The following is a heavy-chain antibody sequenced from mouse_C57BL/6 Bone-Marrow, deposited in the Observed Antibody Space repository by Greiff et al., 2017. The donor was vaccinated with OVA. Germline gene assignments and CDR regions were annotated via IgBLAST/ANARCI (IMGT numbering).Heavy chain of an antibody. J-gene: IGHJ4*01. CDR3: ARGGQLRPLYAMDY. Sequence: VQLKESGPELVKPGASVKIPCKASGYTFTDYNMDWVKQSHGKSLEWIGDINPNNGGTIYNQKFKGKATLTVDKSSSTAYMELRSLTSEDTAVYYFARGGQLRPLYAMDYWGQGTSVTVSS. V-gene: IGHV1-18*01. CDR1: GYTFTDYN. CDR2: INPNNGGT. D-gene: IGHD3-2*02.